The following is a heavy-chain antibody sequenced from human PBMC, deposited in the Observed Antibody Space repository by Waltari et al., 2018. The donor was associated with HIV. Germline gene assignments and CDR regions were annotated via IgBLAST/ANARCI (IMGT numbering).Heavy chain of an antibody. V-gene: IGHV3-7*01. CDR1: GFTFNRFW. J-gene: IGHJ5*01. CDR3: ARDDYLDS. Sequence: EVQLVESGGVLVQPGGSLRLSGRASGFTFNRFWMGWVRQAPGKGLEWVADINGAGSDKYYVKSVKGRFTISRDNARNSLYLQMNSLTAEDTAIYYCARDDYLDSWGQGTLVTVSS. CDR2: INGAGSDK. D-gene: IGHD4-17*01.